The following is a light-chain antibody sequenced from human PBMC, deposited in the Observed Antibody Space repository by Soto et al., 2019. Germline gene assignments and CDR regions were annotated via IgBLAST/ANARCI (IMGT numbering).Light chain of an antibody. V-gene: IGKV3-15*01. Sequence: EIVVTHSPDTLSVSPGERATLSFRASQSISTNLAWYNQKPGQDHRLLIYGASTRATGIPARFSGSGSGTEFTLTISSLQSEDFAVYYCQQYSDWPITFGQGTRLEIK. CDR3: QQYSDWPIT. CDR1: QSISTN. CDR2: GAS. J-gene: IGKJ5*01.